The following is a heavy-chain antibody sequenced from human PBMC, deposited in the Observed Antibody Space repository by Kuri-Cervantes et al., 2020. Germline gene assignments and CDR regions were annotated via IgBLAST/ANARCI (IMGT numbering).Heavy chain of an antibody. CDR2: IIPIFGTA. CDR3: AREYVGDSSSWYSDGMDV. J-gene: IGHJ6*02. V-gene: IGHV1-69*13. CDR1: GGTFSSYA. D-gene: IGHD6-13*01. Sequence: SVKVSCKASGGTFSSYAISWVRQAPGQGLEWMGGIIPIFGTANYAQKFQGRVTITADESTSTAYMELSSLRSEDTAVYYCAREYVGDSSSWYSDGMDVWGQGTTVTVSS.